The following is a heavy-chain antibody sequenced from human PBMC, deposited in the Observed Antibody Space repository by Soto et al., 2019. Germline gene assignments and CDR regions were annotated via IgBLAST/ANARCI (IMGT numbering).Heavy chain of an antibody. V-gene: IGHV3-23*01. J-gene: IGHJ4*02. CDR2: ISGSGGST. CDR1: GFTFSSYA. CDR3: AKLRTRGYSYGSFYFDY. D-gene: IGHD5-18*01. Sequence: GGSLRLSCAASGFTFSSYAMSWVRQAPGKGLEWVSAISGSGGSTYYADSVKGRFTISRDNSKNTLYLQMNSLRAEDTAVYYCAKLRTRGYSYGSFYFDYWGQGTLVTVS.